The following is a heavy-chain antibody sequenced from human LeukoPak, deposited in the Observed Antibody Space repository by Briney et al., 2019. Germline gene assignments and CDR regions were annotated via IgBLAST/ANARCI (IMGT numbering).Heavy chain of an antibody. J-gene: IGHJ4*02. V-gene: IGHV3-48*03. CDR1: GFTFTSYN. D-gene: IGHD1-1*01. Sequence: GGTLRLSCAASGFTFTSYNMHWVRQVSGKGLEWGSYIISICSTIYYADSVNVRFTISRDNAKNSLYLQMNSLRAEDTAVYSCARGWYSWTDVLWLDDLYYFDYWGQGTLVTVS. CDR2: IISICSTI. CDR3: ARGWYSWTDVLWLDDLYYFDY.